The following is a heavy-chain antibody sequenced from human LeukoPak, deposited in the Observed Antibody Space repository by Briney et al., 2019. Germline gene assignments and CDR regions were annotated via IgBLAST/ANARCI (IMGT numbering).Heavy chain of an antibody. J-gene: IGHJ5*02. D-gene: IGHD3-10*01. Sequence: SETLSLTCTVSGGSISSYYWSWIRRPPGKGLEWIGYIYYSGSTYYNPSLKSRVTISVDTSKNQFSLKLSSVTAADTAVYYCARDLNYYGSGSLMNNWFDPWGQGTLVTVSS. CDR1: GGSISSYY. CDR2: IYYSGST. CDR3: ARDLNYYGSGSLMNNWFDP. V-gene: IGHV4-59*12.